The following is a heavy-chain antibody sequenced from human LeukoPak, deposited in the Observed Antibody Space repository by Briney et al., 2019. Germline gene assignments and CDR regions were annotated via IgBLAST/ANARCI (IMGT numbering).Heavy chain of an antibody. J-gene: IGHJ6*02. V-gene: IGHV4-30-4*01. Sequence: SQTLSLTCTVSGGSISSGDYYWSWIRQPPGKGLGGIGYIYYSGSTYYNPSLKSRVTISVDTSKNQFSLKLSSVTAADTAVYYCARAPYGDYGYYYYGMDVWGQGTTVTVSS. D-gene: IGHD4-17*01. CDR2: IYYSGST. CDR1: GGSISSGDYY. CDR3: ARAPYGDYGYYYYGMDV.